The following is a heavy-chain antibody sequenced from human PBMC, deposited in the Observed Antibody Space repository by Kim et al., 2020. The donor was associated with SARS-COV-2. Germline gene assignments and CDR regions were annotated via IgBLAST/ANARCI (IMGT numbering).Heavy chain of an antibody. CDR1: GYTFTDYY. J-gene: IGHJ4*02. Sequence: ASVKVSCKASGYTFTDYYMHWVRQAPGQGLEWVGRINPNSGRTTYAQKFQGRVTMTRDPSINTAYMELSSLRSDDTAVYYCARRESTGWSIDYWGQGTLVTVS. CDR3: ARRESTGWSIDY. CDR2: INPNSGRT. V-gene: IGHV1-2*06. D-gene: IGHD6-19*01.